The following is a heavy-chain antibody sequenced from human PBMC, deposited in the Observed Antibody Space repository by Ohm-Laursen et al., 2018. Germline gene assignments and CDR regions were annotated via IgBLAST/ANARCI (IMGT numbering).Heavy chain of an antibody. CDR2: IYTSGII. CDR3: ARAHCSGGSCYPEWFDP. V-gene: IGHV4-61*05. J-gene: IGHJ5*02. D-gene: IGHD2-15*01. CDR1: GGSISSSSYY. Sequence: GTLSLTCTVSGGSISSSSYYWGWIRQPPGKGLEWIGRIYTSGIINYNPSLKSRVTMSVDTSKSQFSLKMSSVTAADTAVYHCARAHCSGGSCYPEWFDPWGQGTLVTVSS.